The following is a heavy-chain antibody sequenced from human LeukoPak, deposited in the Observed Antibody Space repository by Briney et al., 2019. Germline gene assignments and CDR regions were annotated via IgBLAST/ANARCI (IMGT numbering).Heavy chain of an antibody. CDR2: ISAYNGNT. Sequence: ASVKVSCKASGYTFTSYGISWVRQAPGQGLEWMGWISAYNGNTNYAQKFQERVTITRDMSTSTAYMELSSLRSEDTAVYYCAAGPRLNWNRYYYYGMDVWGQGTTVTVSS. CDR3: AAGPRLNWNRYYYYGMDV. D-gene: IGHD1-1*01. V-gene: IGHV1-18*01. J-gene: IGHJ6*02. CDR1: GYTFTSYG.